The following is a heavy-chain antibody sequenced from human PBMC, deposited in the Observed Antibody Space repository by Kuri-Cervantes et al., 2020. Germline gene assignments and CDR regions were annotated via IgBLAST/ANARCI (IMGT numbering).Heavy chain of an antibody. J-gene: IGHJ3*02. CDR1: GGSISSSSYY. V-gene: IGHV4-39*07. CDR2: FDYSGST. CDR3: ARVGGVVVITANAFDI. D-gene: IGHD3-22*01. Sequence: LCCTVSGGSISSSSYYWGWIRQPQGMGLAWIGSFDYSGSTYYNPSLKSRCTISVDTSTNPFSLNLTSGTAADTAVYYCARVGGVVVITANAFDIWAKGQWSPSPQ.